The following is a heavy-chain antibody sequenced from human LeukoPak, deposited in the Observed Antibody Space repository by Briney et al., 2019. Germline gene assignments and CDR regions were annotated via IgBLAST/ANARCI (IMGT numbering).Heavy chain of an antibody. Sequence: GGSLRLSCAASGFTFSSYWMSWVRQAPGKGLEWVANIKQDGTEKNYVDSVKGRFTISRDSAKNSLYLQTNSLSAEDTAVYYCARDSHYDILTGTNMDVWGKGTTVTVSS. CDR1: GFTFSSYW. V-gene: IGHV3-7*01. CDR2: IKQDGTEK. J-gene: IGHJ6*03. CDR3: ARDSHYDILTGTNMDV. D-gene: IGHD3-9*01.